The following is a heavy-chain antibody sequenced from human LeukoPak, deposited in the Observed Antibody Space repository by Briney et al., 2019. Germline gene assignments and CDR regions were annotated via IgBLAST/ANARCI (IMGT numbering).Heavy chain of an antibody. CDR1: GFTFSSYW. J-gene: IGHJ3*01. Sequence: PGGSLRLSCAASGFTFSSYWMHWVRQAPGKGLVWVSRLNSDGSSTNYADSVKGRFTISRDNAKNSLYLQMNSLRAEDTAVYYCAELGITMIGGVWGQGTMVTVSS. CDR2: LNSDGSST. V-gene: IGHV3-74*01. CDR3: AELGITMIGGV. D-gene: IGHD3-10*02.